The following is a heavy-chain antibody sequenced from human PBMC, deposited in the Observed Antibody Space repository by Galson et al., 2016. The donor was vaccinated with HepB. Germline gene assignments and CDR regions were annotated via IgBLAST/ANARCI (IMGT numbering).Heavy chain of an antibody. D-gene: IGHD5-12*01. CDR3: GRPGSGISAYDRNYGMDL. CDR2: IRTKANSYAT. CDR1: GFTFRGAA. Sequence: SLRLSCAASGFTFRGAALHWVRQASGKGLEWVGRIRTKANSYATAYAASVKGRYTISREDTENTGYLQMSSLKPEDTAVYYCGRPGSGISAYDRNYGMDLCSQGTAVIVSS. J-gene: IGHJ6*02. V-gene: IGHV3-73*01.